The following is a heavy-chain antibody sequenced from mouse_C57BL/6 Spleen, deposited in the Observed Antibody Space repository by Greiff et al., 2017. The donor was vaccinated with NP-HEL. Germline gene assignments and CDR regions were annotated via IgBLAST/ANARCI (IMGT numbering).Heavy chain of an antibody. CDR1: GFTFSSYA. Sequence: EVQLVESGGGLVKPGGSLKLSCAASGFTFSSYAMSWVRQTPEKRLEWVATISDGGSYTYYPDNVKGRFTISRDNAKNNLYLQMSHLKSEDTAMYYCARDYYGSRGGYFDVWGTGTTVTVSS. CDR3: ARDYYGSRGGYFDV. CDR2: ISDGGSYT. D-gene: IGHD1-1*01. J-gene: IGHJ1*03. V-gene: IGHV5-4*01.